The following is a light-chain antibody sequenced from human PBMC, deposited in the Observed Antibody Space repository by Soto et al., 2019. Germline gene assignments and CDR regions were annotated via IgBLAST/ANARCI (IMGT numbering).Light chain of an antibody. CDR2: DAT. V-gene: IGKV1-5*01. J-gene: IGKJ1*01. Sequence: MTQSPASLSASVGDRVTVTCRASQSISSYLNWYQQIPGKAPKLLIHDATSLESGVPSRFSGSGSGTEFTLTISSLQPDDFATYYCQQYSSYWTFDQGTKVDI. CDR3: QQYSSYWT. CDR1: QSISSY.